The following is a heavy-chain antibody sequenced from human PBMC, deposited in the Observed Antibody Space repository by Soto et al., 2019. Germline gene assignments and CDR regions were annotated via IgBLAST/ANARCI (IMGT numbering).Heavy chain of an antibody. CDR1: GHSISSGLYY. V-gene: IGHV4-38-2*01. CDR3: ARYGYSYSMRFFDK. D-gene: IGHD5-18*01. Sequence: SETLSLTSAVSGHSISSGLYYWGWIRQPPGKGLEWIGSMYHGGSTYYNPSLKSRVTMSVDTSKNQLSLKLTSLTAADTAVYYCARYGYSYSMRFFDKWGQGTRVTVSS. J-gene: IGHJ4*02. CDR2: MYHGGST.